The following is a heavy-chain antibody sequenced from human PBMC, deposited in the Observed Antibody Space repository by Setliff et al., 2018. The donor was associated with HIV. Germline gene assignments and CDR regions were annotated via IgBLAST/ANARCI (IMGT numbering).Heavy chain of an antibody. Sequence: GASVKVSCKAFGYTFTGHYIHWVRQAPGQGLEWMGRINPNSGGTNHAQKFQGRVTMTRDMSISTAYMELSKLRSDDTAVYYCARDRVATVDFNYYDRTNYFEYWGHGTLVTVSS. CDR1: GYTFTGHY. CDR3: ARDRVATVDFNYYDRTNYFEY. V-gene: IGHV1-2*06. J-gene: IGHJ4*01. CDR2: INPNSGGT. D-gene: IGHD3-22*01.